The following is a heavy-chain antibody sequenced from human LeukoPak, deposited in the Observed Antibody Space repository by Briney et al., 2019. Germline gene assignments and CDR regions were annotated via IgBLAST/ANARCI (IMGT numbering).Heavy chain of an antibody. CDR1: GGSFSGYY. Sequence: PSETLSLTCAVYGGSFSGYYWSWIRQPPGRGLEWIGEINHSGSTNYNPSLKSRVTISVDTSKNQFSLKLSSVTAADTAVYYCARIYDYVWGSYRPSFGYWGQGTLVTVSS. CDR2: INHSGST. CDR3: ARIYDYVWGSYRPSFGY. D-gene: IGHD3-16*02. J-gene: IGHJ4*02. V-gene: IGHV4-34*01.